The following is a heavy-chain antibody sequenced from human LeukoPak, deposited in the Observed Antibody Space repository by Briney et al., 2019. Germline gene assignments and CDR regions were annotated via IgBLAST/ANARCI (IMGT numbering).Heavy chain of an antibody. Sequence: GGSLRLSCAASGFTFSTYSMNWVRQAPGKGLGWVASINQDESAKFYVDSVKGRFTISRDNAKNSLYLQMNRLRAEDTAVYYCARGLQYYFDCWGQGTLVTVSS. V-gene: IGHV3-7*03. J-gene: IGHJ4*02. CDR2: INQDESAK. CDR1: GFTFSTYS. CDR3: ARGLQYYFDC.